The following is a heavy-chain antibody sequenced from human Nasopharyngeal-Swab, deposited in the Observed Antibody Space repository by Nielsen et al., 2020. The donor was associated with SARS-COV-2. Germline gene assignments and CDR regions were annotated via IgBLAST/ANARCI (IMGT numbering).Heavy chain of an antibody. J-gene: IGHJ6*02. CDR3: ARARLHYDFWSGSLWYYGMDV. V-gene: IGHV6-1*01. D-gene: IGHD3-3*01. Sequence: WIRQSPSRGLEWLGRTYYRSKWYNDYAVSVKSRITINPDTSKNQFSLQLNFVTPEDTAVYYCARARLHYDFWSGSLWYYGMDVWGQGTTVTVSS. CDR2: TYYRSKWYN.